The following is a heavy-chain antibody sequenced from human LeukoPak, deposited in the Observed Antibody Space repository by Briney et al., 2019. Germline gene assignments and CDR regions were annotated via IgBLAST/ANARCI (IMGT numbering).Heavy chain of an antibody. CDR2: FSSDGRST. CDR1: GFTFSTFN. Sequence: PGRSLRLSCAASGFTFSTFNMHWVRQAPGKGLEWVAVFSSDGRSTFYAENVQGRFTLSRDNSKNTLSLQMNSLRAEDTAVYYCARDTHLGYCSSTSCFKIDAFDIWGQGTMVTVSS. V-gene: IGHV3-30*03. D-gene: IGHD2-2*01. J-gene: IGHJ3*02. CDR3: ARDTHLGYCSSTSCFKIDAFDI.